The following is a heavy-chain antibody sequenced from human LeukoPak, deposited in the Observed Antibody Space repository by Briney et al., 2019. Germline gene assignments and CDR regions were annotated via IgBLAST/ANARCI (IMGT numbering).Heavy chain of an antibody. CDR1: GGTFSSYA. V-gene: IGHV1-69*13. J-gene: IGHJ6*02. Sequence: GASVKVSCKASGGTFSSYAISWVRQAPGQGLEWMGGIIPIFGTANYAQKFQGRVTITADESTSTAYMGLSSLRSEDTAVYYCARWEYYYDTHYYYYYYGMDVWGQGTTVTVSS. D-gene: IGHD3-22*01. CDR2: IIPIFGTA. CDR3: ARWEYYYDTHYYYYYYGMDV.